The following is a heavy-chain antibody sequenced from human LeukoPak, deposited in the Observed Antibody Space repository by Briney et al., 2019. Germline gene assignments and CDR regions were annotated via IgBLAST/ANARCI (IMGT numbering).Heavy chain of an antibody. D-gene: IGHD3-22*01. Sequence: GESLKISCKGSGSSFTSYWIGWVRQMPGRGLEWMGIIYPGDSDTRYSPSFQGQVTISADKSISTAYLQWSSLKASDTAMYYCARRKGYYGSSDYYAFDYWGQGTLVTVSS. CDR1: GSSFTSYW. CDR3: ARRKGYYGSSDYYAFDY. CDR2: IYPGDSDT. V-gene: IGHV5-51*01. J-gene: IGHJ4*02.